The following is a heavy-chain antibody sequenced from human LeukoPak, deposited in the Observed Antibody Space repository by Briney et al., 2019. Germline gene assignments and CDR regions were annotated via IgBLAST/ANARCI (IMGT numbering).Heavy chain of an antibody. CDR2: IIPIFGIA. J-gene: IGHJ4*02. Sequence: EASVKVSCKASGGTFSSYAISWVRQAPGQGLEWMGRIIPIFGIANYAQKFQGRVTITADKSTSTAYMELSSLSSEATAVYYCAREALYCSSTSCYTVIEGYYFDYWGQGTLVTVSS. CDR3: AREALYCSSTSCYTVIEGYYFDY. D-gene: IGHD2-2*02. CDR1: GGTFSSYA. V-gene: IGHV1-69*04.